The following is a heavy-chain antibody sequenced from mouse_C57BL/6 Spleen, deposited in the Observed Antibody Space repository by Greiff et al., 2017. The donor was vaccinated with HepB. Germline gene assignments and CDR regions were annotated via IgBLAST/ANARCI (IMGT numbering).Heavy chain of an antibody. D-gene: IGHD2-5*01. V-gene: IGHV5-6*01. CDR2: ISSGGSYT. CDR3: ARAYYSNFYFDY. Sequence: VQLKQSGGDLVKPGGSLKLSCAASGFTFSSYGMSWVRQTPDKRLEWVATISSGGSYTYYPDSVKGRFTISRDNAKNTLYLQMSSLKSEDTAMYYCARAYYSNFYFDYWGQGTTLTVSS. CDR1: GFTFSSYG. J-gene: IGHJ2*01.